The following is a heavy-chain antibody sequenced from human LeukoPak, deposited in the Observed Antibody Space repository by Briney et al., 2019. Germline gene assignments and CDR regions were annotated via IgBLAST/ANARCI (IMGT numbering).Heavy chain of an antibody. Sequence: GGSLRLSCAASGFTFSDYWMTWVRQAPGKGLEWVANIKQDGSDQNYVDSVKGRFTISRDNGKKSLYLNMNSLRDEDTAVYYCARDRLAVAGFDSWGQGTLVTVSS. CDR2: IKQDGSDQ. D-gene: IGHD6-19*01. CDR1: GFTFSDYW. J-gene: IGHJ4*02. V-gene: IGHV3-7*01. CDR3: ARDRLAVAGFDS.